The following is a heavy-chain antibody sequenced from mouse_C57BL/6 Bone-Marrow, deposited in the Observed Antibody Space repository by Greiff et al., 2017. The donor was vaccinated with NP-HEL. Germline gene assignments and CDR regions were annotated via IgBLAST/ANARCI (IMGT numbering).Heavy chain of an antibody. CDR1: GFTFSSYA. CDR2: ISDGGSYT. D-gene: IGHD1-1*01. Sequence: EVKLVESGGGLVKPGGSLKLSCAASGFTFSSYAMSWVRQTPEKRLEWVATISDGGSYTYYPDNVKGRFTITRDNAKNKLYLQMSHLKSEDTAMYYCARGVYYGSSYDYAMDYWGQGTSVTVSS. J-gene: IGHJ4*01. V-gene: IGHV5-4*03. CDR3: ARGVYYGSSYDYAMDY.